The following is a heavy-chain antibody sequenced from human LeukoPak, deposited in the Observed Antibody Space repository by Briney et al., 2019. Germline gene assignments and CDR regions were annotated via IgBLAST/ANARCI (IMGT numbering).Heavy chain of an antibody. J-gene: IGHJ4*02. CDR2: ITYDGYYK. CDR3: ARDLSPVVRASPMGY. CDR1: GFTFSTYG. D-gene: IGHD3-10*01. V-gene: IGHV3-30*03. Sequence: TGTSLRLSCAASGFTFSTYGTHWVRQAPGKGLEWVALITYDGYYKYYSDSVKGRFTISSDTSKNTLSLQMNSLRAEDTAVYYCARDLSPVVRASPMGYWGQGTLVTVSS.